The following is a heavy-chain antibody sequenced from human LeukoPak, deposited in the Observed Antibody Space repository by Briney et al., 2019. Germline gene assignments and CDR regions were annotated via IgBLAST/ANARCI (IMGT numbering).Heavy chain of an antibody. V-gene: IGHV4-39*07. CDR3: ARAWSQQWLVRGFDY. CDR1: GGSISSSSYY. D-gene: IGHD6-19*01. J-gene: IGHJ4*02. Sequence: SETLSLTCTVSGGSISSSSYYWGWIRQPPGKGLEWIGSIYYTGSTYYNPSLKSRVTISVDTSKNQFSLKLSSVTAADTAVYYRARAWSQQWLVRGFDYWGQGTLVTVSS. CDR2: IYYTGST.